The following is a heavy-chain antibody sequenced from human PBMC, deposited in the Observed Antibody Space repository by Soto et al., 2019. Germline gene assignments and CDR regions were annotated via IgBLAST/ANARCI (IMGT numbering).Heavy chain of an antibody. V-gene: IGHV1-3*01. CDR2: INAGNDNS. CDR1: GYTFTSYA. CDR3: ARDKYSSSFFDY. J-gene: IGHJ4*02. D-gene: IGHD6-6*01. Sequence: ASVKVSCKASGYTFTSYAMHWVRQAPGQRLEWMGWINAGNDNSKYSQKFQGRVTITRDTSASTAYMELSRLRSEDTAVYYCARDKYSSSFFDYWGQGTLVTVSS.